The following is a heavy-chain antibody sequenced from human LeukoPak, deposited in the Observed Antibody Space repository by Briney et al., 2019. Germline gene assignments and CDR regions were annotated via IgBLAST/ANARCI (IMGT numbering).Heavy chain of an antibody. J-gene: IGHJ4*02. CDR1: GGSISSYY. CDR2: IYRSGST. Sequence: SETLSLTCTVSGGSISSYYWSWIRQPAGKGLGWVWRIYRSGSTNYNPPLKRRVTMSVDTSKNQFSLKLRSVPAADTDVYYCAREMTTVTNPASRVDYWGQGTLVTVSA. V-gene: IGHV4-4*07. CDR3: AREMTTVTNPASRVDY. D-gene: IGHD4-17*01.